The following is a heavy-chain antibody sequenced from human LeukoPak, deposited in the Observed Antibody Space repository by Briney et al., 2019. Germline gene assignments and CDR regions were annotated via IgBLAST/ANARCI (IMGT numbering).Heavy chain of an antibody. V-gene: IGHV5-51*01. Sequence: GESLQISYKGSGYRFSSYWIAWVRQLPGKGLEWMGIIYPGDSDSRYSPSFQGQVTFSADNSVTTAFLQWSSLKASDTGIYYCARLSDYYDSSGYYYVYWGQGTLVTVSS. CDR3: ARLSDYYDSSGYYYVY. J-gene: IGHJ4*02. CDR1: GYRFSSYW. CDR2: IYPGDSDS. D-gene: IGHD3-22*01.